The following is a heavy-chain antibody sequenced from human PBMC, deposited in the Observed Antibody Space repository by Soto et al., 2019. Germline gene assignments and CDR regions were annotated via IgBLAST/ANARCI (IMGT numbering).Heavy chain of an antibody. CDR1: GYTLTELS. CDR3: ARDWDSSSSSDFQH. J-gene: IGHJ1*01. CDR2: FDPEDGET. D-gene: IGHD6-6*01. Sequence: GASVKVSCKVSGYTLTELSMHWVRQAPGKGLEWMGGFDPEDGETIYAQKFQGRVTMTTDTSTSTAYMELRSLRSDDTAVYYCARDWDSSSSSDFQHWGQGTLVTVSS. V-gene: IGHV1-24*01.